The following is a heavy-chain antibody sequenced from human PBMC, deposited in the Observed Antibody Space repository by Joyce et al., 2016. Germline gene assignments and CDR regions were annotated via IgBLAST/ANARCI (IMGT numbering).Heavy chain of an antibody. V-gene: IGHV1-3*01. Sequence: QVQLVQPGAEVKKPGASVKVSCKASGYMFSNSAMHWVGQAPGQRLEWMGWINAGNGNIKYSQSFQGRVDITRDTSASIVYMELSSLRSEDTAVYFCARDAFVEVTEDYFDNWGQGTLVTVSS. CDR1: GYMFSNSA. D-gene: IGHD4-11*01. J-gene: IGHJ4*02. CDR3: ARDAFVEVTEDYFDN. CDR2: INAGNGNI.